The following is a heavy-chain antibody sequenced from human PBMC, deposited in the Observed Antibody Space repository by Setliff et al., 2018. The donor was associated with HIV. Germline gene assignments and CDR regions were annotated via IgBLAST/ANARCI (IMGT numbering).Heavy chain of an antibody. D-gene: IGHD2-15*01. Sequence: GGSLRLSCVVSGFSLDDYGMSWVRQGPGKGLEWVGFIRSQYYGGTTEYAASVKGRFIISRDDSKNSLYLQMNSLKIEDAASYYGILYDSGYPYWGQGSLVTVSS. CDR2: IRSQYYGGTT. CDR3: ILYDSGYPY. J-gene: IGHJ4*02. V-gene: IGHV3-49*04. CDR1: GFSLDDYG.